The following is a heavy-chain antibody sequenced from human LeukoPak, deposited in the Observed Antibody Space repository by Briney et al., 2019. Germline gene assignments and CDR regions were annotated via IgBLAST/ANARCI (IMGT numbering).Heavy chain of an antibody. J-gene: IGHJ3*02. Sequence: GGSLRLSCAASGFTFSSYSMNWVRQAPGKGLEWVSSISSSSSYIYYADSVKGRFTISRDNAKNSLYLQMNSLRAEDTAVYYCARDRRALQAFDIWGQGTMVTVSS. CDR1: GFTFSSYS. V-gene: IGHV3-21*01. CDR3: ARDRRALQAFDI. D-gene: IGHD5-24*01. CDR2: ISSSSSYI.